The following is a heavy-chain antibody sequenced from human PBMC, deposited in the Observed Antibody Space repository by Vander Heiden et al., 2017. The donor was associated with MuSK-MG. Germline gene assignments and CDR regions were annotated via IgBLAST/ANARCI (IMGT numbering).Heavy chain of an antibody. CDR3: ARDLTRRGGSYYYYMDV. CDR1: GGPFTNYA. Sequence: QFQLVQSGAEMMKPGSSVKASCKASGGPFTNYAISWVRQAPGQGLEWMGGIIPVLNIATYGQKFQDRLSITADRSTTTAYMELSSLTSDDTAVYFCARDLTRRGGSYYYYMDVWGQGTTVSVSS. J-gene: IGHJ6*03. CDR2: IIPVLNIA. V-gene: IGHV1-69*10. D-gene: IGHD3-10*01.